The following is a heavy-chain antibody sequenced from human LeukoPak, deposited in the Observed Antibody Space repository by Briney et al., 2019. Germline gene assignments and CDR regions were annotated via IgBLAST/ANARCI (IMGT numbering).Heavy chain of an antibody. J-gene: IGHJ4*02. CDR3: VQSTAWYRSSWYLIY. D-gene: IGHD6-13*01. CDR1: GFAFSSYA. V-gene: IGHV3-23*01. Sequence: GGSLRLSCATSGFAFSSYAMTWVRQAPGKGLEWISGIGSGSGGRTFYADSVKGRFSISRDNSKDTLNLQMNSLRAEDTAIYYCVQSTAWYRSSWYLIYWGQGILVTVSS. CDR2: IGSGSGGRT.